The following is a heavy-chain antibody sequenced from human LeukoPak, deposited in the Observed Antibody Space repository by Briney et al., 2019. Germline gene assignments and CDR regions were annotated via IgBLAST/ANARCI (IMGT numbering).Heavy chain of an antibody. D-gene: IGHD2-2*01. J-gene: IGHJ6*02. CDR1: GGSFSGYY. CDR2: INHSGST. Sequence: SETLSLTCAVYGGSFSGYYWSWIRQPPGKGLEWIGEINHSGSTKYNPSLKSRATISVDTSKNQFSLKLSSVTAADTAVYYCARGDCSSSSCSGFYGMDVWGQGTTVTVSS. CDR3: ARGDCSSSSCSGFYGMDV. V-gene: IGHV4-34*01.